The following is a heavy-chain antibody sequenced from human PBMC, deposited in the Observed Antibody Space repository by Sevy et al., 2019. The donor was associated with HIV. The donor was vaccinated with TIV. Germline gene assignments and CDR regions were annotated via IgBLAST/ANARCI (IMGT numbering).Heavy chain of an antibody. J-gene: IGHJ4*02. V-gene: IGHV3-43*01. CDR1: GFTFDDYT. CDR3: AKDSGDLEMRDFDY. CDR2: ISWDGGST. D-gene: IGHD3-10*01. Sequence: GGSLRLSCAASGFTFDDYTMHWVRQAPGKGLEWVSLISWDGGSTYYADSVKGRFTISRDNSKNSLYLQMNSLRTEDTALYYCAKDSGDLEMRDFDYWGQGTLVTVSS.